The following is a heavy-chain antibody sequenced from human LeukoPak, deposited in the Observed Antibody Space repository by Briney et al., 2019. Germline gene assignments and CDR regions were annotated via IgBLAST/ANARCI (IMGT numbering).Heavy chain of an antibody. D-gene: IGHD5-18*01. Sequence: SETLSLTCAVYGGSFSGYYWSWIRQPPGKGLEWIGEINHSGSTNYNPSLKSRVTISVDTSKNQFSLKLSFVTAADTAVYYCARGVGSYGSYYFDYWGQGTLVTVSS. CDR3: ARGVGSYGSYYFDY. J-gene: IGHJ4*02. CDR2: INHSGST. CDR1: GGSFSGYY. V-gene: IGHV4-34*01.